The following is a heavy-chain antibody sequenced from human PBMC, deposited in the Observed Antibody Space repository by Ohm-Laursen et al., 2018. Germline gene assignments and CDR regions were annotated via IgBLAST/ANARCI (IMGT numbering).Heavy chain of an antibody. CDR1: GYTFTGYY. J-gene: IGHJ4*02. D-gene: IGHD3-9*01. CDR2: INPSGGST. CDR3: ARSSSGVYYDILTGFDY. V-gene: IGHV1-46*01. Sequence: AASVKVSCKASGYTFTGYYMHWVRQAPGQGLEWMGIINPSGGSTSYAQKFQGRVTMTRDTSTSTVYMELSSLRSEDTAVYYCARSSSGVYYDILTGFDYWGQGTLVTVSS.